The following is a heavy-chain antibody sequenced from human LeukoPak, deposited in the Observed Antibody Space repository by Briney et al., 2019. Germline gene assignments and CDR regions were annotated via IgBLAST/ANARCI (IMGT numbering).Heavy chain of an antibody. D-gene: IGHD2-15*01. J-gene: IGHJ5*02. V-gene: IGHV2-5*01. Sequence: SGPTLVNPTQTLTLTCTFSGFSLSTSGVGVGWIWQPPGKALEWQALIYRNDDKRYSPSLKSRLTITKDTYKNQVLITMANMDPVDTATYYCAHSRYCSGGTCSTTNWFDPWGQGTLVRVSS. CDR3: AHSRYCSGGTCSTTNWFDP. CDR2: IYRNDDK. CDR1: GFSLSTSGVG.